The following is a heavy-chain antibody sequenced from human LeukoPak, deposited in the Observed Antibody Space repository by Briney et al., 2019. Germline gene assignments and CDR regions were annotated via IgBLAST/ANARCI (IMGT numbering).Heavy chain of an antibody. J-gene: IGHJ1*01. CDR3: ARDNPPYSSGRGYFQH. D-gene: IGHD6-19*01. CDR2: ISAYNGNT. Sequence: ASVKVSCKASGYTFTSYGISWVRQAPGQGLGWMGWISAYNGNTNYAQKLQGRVTMTTDTSTSTAYMELRSLRSDDTAVYYCARDNPPYSSGRGYFQHWGQGTLVTVSS. CDR1: GYTFTSYG. V-gene: IGHV1-18*01.